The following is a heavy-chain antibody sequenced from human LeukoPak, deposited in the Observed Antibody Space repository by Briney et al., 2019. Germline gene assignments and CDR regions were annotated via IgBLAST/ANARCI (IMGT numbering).Heavy chain of an antibody. CDR3: AKDDSSGWYGFDY. CDR1: GFTXSSYS. CDR2: ISSSSSYI. D-gene: IGHD6-19*01. V-gene: IGHV3-21*01. J-gene: IGHJ4*02. Sequence: GGSLRLSCAASGFTXSSYSXXWVXQAPXXXXXXXSSISSSSSYIYYADSVKGRFTISRDNAKNSLYLQMNSLRAEDTAVYYCAKDDSSGWYGFDYWGQGTLVTVSS.